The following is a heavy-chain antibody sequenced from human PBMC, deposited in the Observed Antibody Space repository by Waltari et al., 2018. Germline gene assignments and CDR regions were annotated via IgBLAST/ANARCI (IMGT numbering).Heavy chain of an antibody. V-gene: IGHV4-39*07. CDR2: IYYSGST. D-gene: IGHD6-13*01. J-gene: IGHJ3*02. CDR1: GGSISSSSYY. Sequence: QLQLQESGPGLVKPSETLSLTCTVSGGSISSSSYYWGWIRQPPGKGLEWIGSIYYSGSTYYNPSLKSRVTISVDTSKNQFSLKLSSVTAADTAVYYCARGYSSSWGAFDIWGQGTMVIVSS. CDR3: ARGYSSSWGAFDI.